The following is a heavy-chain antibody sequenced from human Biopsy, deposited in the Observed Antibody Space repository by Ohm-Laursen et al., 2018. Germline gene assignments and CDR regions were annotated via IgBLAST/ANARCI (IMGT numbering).Heavy chain of an antibody. J-gene: IGHJ6*02. CDR1: GVSVTSRGYY. V-gene: IGHV4-61*08. CDR2: ISYSGTT. Sequence: GTLSLTCTVSGVSVTSRGYYWTWIRQPPGTGVEWIGHISYSGTTNYNPSLKSRVTISGDTSKNQFSLMLNSVTAADTAVYYCARDSSSWYRHHYYAMDVWGQGTTVTVSS. D-gene: IGHD6-13*01. CDR3: ARDSSSWYRHHYYAMDV.